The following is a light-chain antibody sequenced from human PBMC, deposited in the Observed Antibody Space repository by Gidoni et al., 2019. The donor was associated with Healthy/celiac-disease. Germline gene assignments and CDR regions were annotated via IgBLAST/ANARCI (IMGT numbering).Light chain of an antibody. CDR1: QGISNS. V-gene: IGKV1-NL1*01. CDR3: QQYYSTPPYT. J-gene: IGKJ2*01. Sequence: DIQITQSPSSLSASVGDRVTITCRASQGISNSLAWYQQKPGKAPKLLRYAAARLESGVPSRFSGSGSGTDYTLTISSLQPEDFATYYCQQYYSTPPYTFGQGTKLEIK. CDR2: AAA.